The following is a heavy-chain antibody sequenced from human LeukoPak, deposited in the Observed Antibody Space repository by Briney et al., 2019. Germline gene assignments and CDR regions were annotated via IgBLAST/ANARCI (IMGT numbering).Heavy chain of an antibody. CDR3: ARTLSGSYRTFDY. Sequence: ASVKVSCKASGYTFTNYYIHWMRQAPGQGLEWMGGIIPIFGTANYAQKFQGRVTITADESTSTAYMELSSLRSEDTAVYYCARTLSGSYRTFDYWGQGTLVTVSS. D-gene: IGHD1-26*01. V-gene: IGHV1-69*13. CDR1: GYTFTNYY. CDR2: IIPIFGTA. J-gene: IGHJ4*02.